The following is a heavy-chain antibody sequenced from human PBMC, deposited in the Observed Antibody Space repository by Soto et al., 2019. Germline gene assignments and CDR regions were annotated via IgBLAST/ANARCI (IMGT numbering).Heavy chain of an antibody. J-gene: IGHJ4*02. CDR1: GFTVSNNY. V-gene: IGHV3-53*01. Sequence: EVQLVESGGGLIQPGGSLRLSCAVSGFTVSNNYMSWVRQAPGKGLEGVSVIYSGGYTAYGDSVKGRFTISRDNSKNTSIFKRNSPGGAAPAVYYWWHAPGGGGYWGQGTLVTVSS. CDR2: IYSGGYT. CDR3: WHAPGGGGY. D-gene: IGHD3-10*01.